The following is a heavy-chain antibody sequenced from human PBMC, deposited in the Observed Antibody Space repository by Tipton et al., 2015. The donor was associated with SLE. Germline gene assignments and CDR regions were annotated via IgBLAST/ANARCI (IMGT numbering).Heavy chain of an antibody. V-gene: IGHV4-34*01. CDR2: INHVGRT. Sequence: TLSLTCAVYGGSLSGYYWSWIRQSPGKGLEWIDDINHVGRTNYNPSLRSRATIPIDTSKNQFSLKLTSVTAADTAVYYCARRYNWNYKGYFDYWGQGTPVTVSS. CDR1: GGSLSGYY. CDR3: ARRYNWNYKGYFDY. D-gene: IGHD1-7*01. J-gene: IGHJ4*02.